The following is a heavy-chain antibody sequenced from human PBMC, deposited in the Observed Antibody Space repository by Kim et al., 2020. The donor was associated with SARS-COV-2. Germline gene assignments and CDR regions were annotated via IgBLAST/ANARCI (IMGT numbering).Heavy chain of an antibody. CDR1: GYTFTGYY. V-gene: IGHV1-2*02. CDR2: INPNSGGT. J-gene: IGHJ4*02. Sequence: ASVKVSCKASGYTFTGYYMHWVRQAPGQGLEWMGWINPNSGGTNYAQKFQGRVTMTRDTSISTAYMELSRLKSDDTAVYYCARGGDGDYSYFDYWGQGTLVTVSS. D-gene: IGHD4-17*01. CDR3: ARGGDGDYSYFDY.